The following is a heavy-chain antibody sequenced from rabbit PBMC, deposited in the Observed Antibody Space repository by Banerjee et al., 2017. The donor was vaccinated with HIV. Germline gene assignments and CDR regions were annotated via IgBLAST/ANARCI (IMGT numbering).Heavy chain of an antibody. CDR2: TDAVKRDRT. Sequence: QEQLEESGGDLVKPEGSLTLTCTASGFSFSSSYWICWVRQAPGKGLEWIACTDAVKRDRTYYASWAKGRFTISKTSSTTVTLQMTSLTAADTATYFCARDQAGSGLYFDLWGPGTLVTVS. CDR3: ARDQAGSGLYFDL. V-gene: IGHV1S45*01. J-gene: IGHJ4*01. CDR1: GFSFSSSYW. D-gene: IGHD4-2*01.